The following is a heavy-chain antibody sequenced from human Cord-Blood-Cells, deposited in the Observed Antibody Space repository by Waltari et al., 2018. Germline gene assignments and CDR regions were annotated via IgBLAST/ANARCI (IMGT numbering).Heavy chain of an antibody. V-gene: IGHV3-7*01. CDR2: IKQDGSEI. CDR3: ARGADAFDI. CDR1: GFTFSSYW. J-gene: IGHJ3*02. Sequence: EVQLVESGGGLVQPGGSLRLSCAASGFTFSSYWMSWVRQAPGKGVEWVAHIKQDGSEIYYVDSVEGRFTISRDNAKNSLYLQMNSLRAEDTAVYYCARGADAFDIWGQGTMVTVSS.